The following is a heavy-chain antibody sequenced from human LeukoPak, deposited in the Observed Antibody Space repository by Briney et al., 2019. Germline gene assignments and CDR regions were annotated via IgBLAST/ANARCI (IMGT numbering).Heavy chain of an antibody. CDR2: ISGGGGST. CDR3: ASQVVTAIPRGAFDI. CDR1: GLTFSRHA. Sequence: GGSLRLSCAGSGLTFSRHAMSWVRQAPGKGLEWVSTISGGGGSTYYADSVKGRFTISRDNSKNTLYLQMNSLRAEDTAVYYCASQVVTAIPRGAFDIWAKGQWSPSPQ. J-gene: IGHJ3*02. D-gene: IGHD2-21*02. V-gene: IGHV3-23*01.